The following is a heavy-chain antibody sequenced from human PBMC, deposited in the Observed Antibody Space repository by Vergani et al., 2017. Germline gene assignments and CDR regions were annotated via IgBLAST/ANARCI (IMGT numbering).Heavy chain of an antibody. CDR1: GGSFSGYY. CDR2: INHSGST. Sequence: QVQLQQWGAGLLKPSETLSLTCAVYGGSFSGYYWRWISQPPGKGLDWIGEINHSGSTNYNPSCKSRVTISVDTSKNQFSLQLSSVTAADTAVYYCARERGVYNYYYYYYMDVWGKGTTVTVSS. V-gene: IGHV4-34*01. CDR3: ARERGVYNYYYYYYMDV. D-gene: IGHD2-8*01. J-gene: IGHJ6*03.